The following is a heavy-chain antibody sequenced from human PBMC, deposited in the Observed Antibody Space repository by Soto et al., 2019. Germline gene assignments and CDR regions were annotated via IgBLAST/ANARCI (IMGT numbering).Heavy chain of an antibody. J-gene: IGHJ4*02. D-gene: IGHD3-16*01. Sequence: SETLSLTCAVSGDSINSRHWWNWVRQPPGKGLEWIGQISHSGSTNYNPSLTSRVTISRDNSKNTLFLQMNSLRAEDTAVYYCARDGDVNTGFGKDYWGQGTLVTVSS. V-gene: IGHV4-4*02. CDR3: ARDGDVNTGFGKDY. CDR1: GDSINSRHW. CDR2: ISHSGST.